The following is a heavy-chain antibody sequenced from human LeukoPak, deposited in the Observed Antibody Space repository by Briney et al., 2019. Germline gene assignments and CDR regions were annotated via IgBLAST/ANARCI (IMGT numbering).Heavy chain of an antibody. J-gene: IGHJ4*02. D-gene: IGHD6-6*01. Sequence: GGSLRLSCAASGFTFSSYSMNWVRQAPGKGLEWVSSISSGSSFVYYADSVKGRFTISRDNAKNSLYLQMNSLRAEDTAVYYCAGSSSYDYWGRGTLVTVSS. CDR3: AGSSSYDY. CDR1: GFTFSSYS. CDR2: ISSGSSFV. V-gene: IGHV3-21*01.